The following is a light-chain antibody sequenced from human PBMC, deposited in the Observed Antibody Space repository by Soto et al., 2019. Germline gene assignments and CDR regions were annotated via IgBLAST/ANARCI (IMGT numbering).Light chain of an antibody. V-gene: IGKV3-20*01. CDR2: DAS. Sequence: EIVLTQSPGTLSLSPGERATLSCRASQSVGNTYLAWYQQKPGQAPRLLIYDASSMATDIPDRFSGSGAGTDFTLTISRLEPEDFAVYYCQQYGTLITFGQGTRLEIK. CDR3: QQYGTLIT. J-gene: IGKJ5*01. CDR1: QSVGNTY.